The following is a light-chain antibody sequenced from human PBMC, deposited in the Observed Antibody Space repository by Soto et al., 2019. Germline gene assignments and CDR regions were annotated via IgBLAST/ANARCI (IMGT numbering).Light chain of an antibody. J-gene: IGLJ1*01. CDR2: DVY. V-gene: IGLV2-14*03. Sequence: QSVLTQPASVSGSPGQSIAISCTGVRTDVDGHDYVSWYQQHPAQAPQLIIYDVYNRPSGVSHRCSGSKSGDTASLIISGIQAEDWSDYYCTSYTSSTPFYVFGTGTKLTVL. CDR1: RTDVDGHDY. CDR3: TSYTSSTPFYV.